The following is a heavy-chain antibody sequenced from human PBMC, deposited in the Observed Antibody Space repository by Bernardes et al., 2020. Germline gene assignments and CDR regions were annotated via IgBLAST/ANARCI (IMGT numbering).Heavy chain of an antibody. V-gene: IGHV3-11*01. D-gene: IGHD1-26*01. CDR3: ARDPSRGLQHGAYYYYGMDV. J-gene: IGHJ6*04. CDR2: ISSSGSTI. CDR1: GFTFSDYY. Sequence: GGSLRLSCAASGFTFSDYYMSWIRQAPGKGLEWVSYISSSGSTIYYADSVKGRFTISRDNAKNSLYLQMNSLRAEDTAVYYCARDPSRGLQHGAYYYYGMDVWGKGTTVTVSS.